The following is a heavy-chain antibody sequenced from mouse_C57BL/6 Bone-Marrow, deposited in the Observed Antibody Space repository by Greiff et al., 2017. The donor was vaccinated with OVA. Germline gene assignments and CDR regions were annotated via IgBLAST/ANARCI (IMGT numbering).Heavy chain of an antibody. J-gene: IGHJ2*01. D-gene: IGHD1-3*01. CDR1: GFTFSSYG. V-gene: IGHV5-6*01. Sequence: VQGVESGGDLVKPGGSLKLSCPASGFTFSSYGMSWVRQTPDKRLEWVATISSGGSYTYYPDSVKGRFTISRDKAKNTLYLQMSSLKSEDTAMYYCARSGGRGYFDYWGQGTTLTVSS. CDR2: ISSGGSYT. CDR3: ARSGGRGYFDY.